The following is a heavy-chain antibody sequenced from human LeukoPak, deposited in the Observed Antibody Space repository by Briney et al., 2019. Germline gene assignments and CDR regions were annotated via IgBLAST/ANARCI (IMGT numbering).Heavy chain of an antibody. CDR1: GGTFSSYA. V-gene: IGHV1-69*13. J-gene: IGHJ6*02. CDR3: ARGLGYCSSTSCYNYYYGMDV. D-gene: IGHD2-2*02. CDR2: IIPIFGTA. Sequence: ASVKVSCKASGGTFSSYAISWVRQAPGQGLEWMGGIIPIFGTANYAQKFQGRVTITADESTSTAYMELSSLRSEDTAVCYCARGLGYCSSTSCYNYYYGMDVWGQGTTVTVSS.